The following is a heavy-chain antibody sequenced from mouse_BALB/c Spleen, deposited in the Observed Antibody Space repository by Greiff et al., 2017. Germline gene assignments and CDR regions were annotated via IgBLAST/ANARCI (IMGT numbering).Heavy chain of an antibody. V-gene: IGHV5-17*02. CDR2: ISSGSSTI. CDR3: ARGFTANAMDY. J-gene: IGHJ4*01. D-gene: IGHD1-1*01. CDR1: GFTFSSFG. Sequence: EVKLQESGGGLVQPGGSRKLSCAASGFTFSSFGMHWVRQAPEKGLEWVAYISSGSSTIYYADTVKGRFTISRDNPKNTLFLHMTSLRSEDTAMYYCARGFTANAMDYWGQGTSVTVSS.